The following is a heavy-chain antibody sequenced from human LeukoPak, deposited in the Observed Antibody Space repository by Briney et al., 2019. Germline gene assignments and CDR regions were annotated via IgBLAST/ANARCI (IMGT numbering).Heavy chain of an antibody. CDR3: AKAGRGGAITMIRGVKGDYYYMDV. J-gene: IGHJ6*03. CDR2: IKQDGSEK. D-gene: IGHD3-10*01. CDR1: GFTFSSYW. Sequence: PGGSLRLSCAASGFTFSSYWMSWVRQAPGKGLEWVANIKQDGSEKYYVDSVKGRFTISRDNSKNTLYLQMNSLRAEDTAVYYCAKAGRGGAITMIRGVKGDYYYMDVWGKGTSVTISS. V-gene: IGHV3-7*03.